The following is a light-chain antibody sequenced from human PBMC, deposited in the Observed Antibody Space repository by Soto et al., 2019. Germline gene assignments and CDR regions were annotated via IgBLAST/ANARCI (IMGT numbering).Light chain of an antibody. CDR3: SSFAGSNNFPYV. CDR2: EIN. Sequence: QSALTQPPSASGSPGQSVTISCTGTSSDVGAYDYVSWYQQHPGKAPKLMIYEINKRPSEVPDRFSGSKSGNTASLTVSGLQAEDEADYYCSSFAGSNNFPYVFGTGTKLTVL. CDR1: SSDVGAYDY. J-gene: IGLJ1*01. V-gene: IGLV2-8*01.